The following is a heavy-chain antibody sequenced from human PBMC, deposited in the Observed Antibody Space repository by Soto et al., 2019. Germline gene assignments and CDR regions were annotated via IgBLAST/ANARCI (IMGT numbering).Heavy chain of an antibody. CDR1: GFTFSSYA. CDR2: ISYDGSNK. D-gene: IGHD2-2*01. Sequence: GGSLRLSCAASGFTFSSYAMHWVRQAPGKGLEWVAVISYDGSNKYYADSVKGRFTISRDNSKNTLYLQMNSLRAEDTAVYYCARVGSQDIVVVPAPKDYYYYYGMDVWGQGTTVTVSS. J-gene: IGHJ6*02. CDR3: ARVGSQDIVVVPAPKDYYYYYGMDV. V-gene: IGHV3-30-3*01.